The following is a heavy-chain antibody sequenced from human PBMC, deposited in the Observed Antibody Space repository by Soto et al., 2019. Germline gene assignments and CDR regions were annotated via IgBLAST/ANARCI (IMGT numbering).Heavy chain of an antibody. Sequence: SETLSLTCTVSGGSISSYYWSWIRQPPGKGLEWIGYIYYSGSTNYNPSLKSRVTISVDTSKNQFSLKLSSVTAADTAVYYCARGERRYCSGGSCPAFDFWGQGTMVTVSS. J-gene: IGHJ3*01. CDR3: ARGERRYCSGGSCPAFDF. CDR2: IYYSGST. D-gene: IGHD2-15*01. CDR1: GGSISSYY. V-gene: IGHV4-59*01.